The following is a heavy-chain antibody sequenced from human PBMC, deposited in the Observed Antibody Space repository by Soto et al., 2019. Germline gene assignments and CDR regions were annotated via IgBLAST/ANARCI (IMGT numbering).Heavy chain of an antibody. Sequence: GASVKVSCKASGYTFTSYAMHWVRQAPGQRLEWMGWINAGNGNTKYSQKFQGRVTTTRDTSASTAYMELSSLRSEDTAVYYCARGPNDIVLRFLEWLLLTYFDYWGQGTLVTVSS. CDR3: ARGPNDIVLRFLEWLLLTYFDY. J-gene: IGHJ4*02. D-gene: IGHD3-3*01. CDR1: GYTFTSYA. V-gene: IGHV1-3*01. CDR2: INAGNGNT.